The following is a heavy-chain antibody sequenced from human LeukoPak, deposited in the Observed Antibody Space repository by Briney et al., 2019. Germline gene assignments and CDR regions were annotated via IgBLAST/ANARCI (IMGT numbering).Heavy chain of an antibody. CDR1: RFTFSRYW. CDR3: ASVF. D-gene: IGHD3-16*01. CDR2: IKQDGSEK. Sequence: PGGSLRLSCAASRFTFSRYWMSWVRQAPGRGLEWVANIKQDGSEKYYVDSVKGRFTISRDNAKNSLILHMNSLRVEDTAVYYCASVFWGQGALLTVSS. V-gene: IGHV3-7*02. J-gene: IGHJ4*02.